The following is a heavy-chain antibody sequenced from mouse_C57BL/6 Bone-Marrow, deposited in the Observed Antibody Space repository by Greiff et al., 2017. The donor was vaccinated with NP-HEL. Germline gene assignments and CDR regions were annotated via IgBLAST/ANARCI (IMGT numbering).Heavy chain of an antibody. J-gene: IGHJ2*01. CDR1: GYTFTSYW. D-gene: IGHD4-1*01. V-gene: IGHV1-50*01. Sequence: QVQLQQPGAELVKPGASVKLSCKASGYTFTSYWMQWVKQRPGQGLEWIGEIDPSDSYTNYNQKFKGKATLTVDTSSSTAYRQLSSLTSEDSAVYYCARWDDYFDYWGQGTTLTVSS. CDR2: IDPSDSYT. CDR3: ARWDDYFDY.